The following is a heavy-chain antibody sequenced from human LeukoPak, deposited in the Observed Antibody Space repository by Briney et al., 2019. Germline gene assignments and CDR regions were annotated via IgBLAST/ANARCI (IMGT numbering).Heavy chain of an antibody. D-gene: IGHD6-19*01. J-gene: IGHJ4*02. Sequence: ASVKVSCKASGYTFTGYYMHWVRQAPGQGLEWMGRINPNSGGTNYAKKFQGRVTMTRDTSIRTAYMELSRLRSDDTAVYYCARVNGRSGWLPVGSYNYWGQGTLVTVSS. CDR2: INPNSGGT. CDR3: ARVNGRSGWLPVGSYNY. CDR1: GYTFTGYY. V-gene: IGHV1-2*06.